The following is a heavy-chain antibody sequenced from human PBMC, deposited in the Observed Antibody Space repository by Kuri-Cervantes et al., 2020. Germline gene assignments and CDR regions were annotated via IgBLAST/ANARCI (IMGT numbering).Heavy chain of an antibody. CDR1: GFTFSSYA. D-gene: IGHD4/OR15-4a*01. V-gene: IGHV3-23*01. Sequence: ETLSLTCAASGFTFSSYAMSWVRQAPGKGLEWVSAISGSGGSTYYADSVKGRFTISRDNSKNSLYLQMNSLRAEDTAVYYCARLSPGDYYYGMDVWGQGTTVTVSS. CDR2: ISGSGGST. J-gene: IGHJ6*02. CDR3: ARLSPGDYYYGMDV.